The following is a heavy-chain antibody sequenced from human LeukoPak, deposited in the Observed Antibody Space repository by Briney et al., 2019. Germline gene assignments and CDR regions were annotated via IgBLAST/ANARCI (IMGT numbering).Heavy chain of an antibody. CDR1: GFTFSSYW. CDR3: AKGSGDPADFDY. CDR2: INTDGSST. D-gene: IGHD1-1*01. J-gene: IGHJ4*02. Sequence: QPGGSLRLSCAASGFTFSSYWMHWVRQAPGKGLVWVSRINTDGSSTSYADSVKGRFTISRDNSKNTLYLQMNSLRVEDTAVYYCAKGSGDPADFDYWGQGTLVTVSS. V-gene: IGHV3-74*01.